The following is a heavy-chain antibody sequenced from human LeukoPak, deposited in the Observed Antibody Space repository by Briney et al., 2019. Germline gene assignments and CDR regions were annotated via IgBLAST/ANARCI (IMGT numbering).Heavy chain of an antibody. J-gene: IGHJ3*02. D-gene: IGHD4-17*01. V-gene: IGHV3-30-3*01. CDR3: ANAWDYGDYRDAFDI. CDR2: ISFDGSNK. CDR1: GFTFSNYA. Sequence: PGGSLRLSCAASGFTFSNYAMHWVREAPGKGLEWVAVISFDGSNKYYADFVKGRYTISRDNSKNTLYLQMNSLRAEDTAIYYCANAWDYGDYRDAFDIWGQGTVVTVSS.